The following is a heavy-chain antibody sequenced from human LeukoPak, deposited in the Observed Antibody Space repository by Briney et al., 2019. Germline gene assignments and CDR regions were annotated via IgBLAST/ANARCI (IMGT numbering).Heavy chain of an antibody. CDR1: GGSISSGSYY. CDR2: IYYSGST. J-gene: IGHJ4*02. Sequence: SETLSLTCTVSGGSISSGSYYWSWIRQPPGKGLEWIGYIYYSGSTNYNPSLKSRVTISVDTSKNQFSLKLSSVTAADTAVYYCARSIAAAGTADYWGQGTLVTVSS. CDR3: ARSIAAAGTADY. D-gene: IGHD6-13*01. V-gene: IGHV4-61*01.